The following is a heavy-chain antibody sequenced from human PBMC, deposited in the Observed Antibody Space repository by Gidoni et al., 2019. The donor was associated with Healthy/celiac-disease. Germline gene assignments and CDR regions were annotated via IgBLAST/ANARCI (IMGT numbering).Heavy chain of an antibody. D-gene: IGHD6-19*01. CDR2: ISPIFGTA. Sequence: QVQLVQSGAEVKKPGSSVKVSCKASGGTFSSYAISWVRHAPGQGLEWMGGISPIFGTANYAQKFQGRVTITADESTSTAYMELSSLRSEDTAVYYCARLGEAVAGTGSDDDYWGQGTLVTVSS. CDR1: GGTFSSYA. CDR3: ARLGEAVAGTGSDDDY. J-gene: IGHJ4*02. V-gene: IGHV1-69*01.